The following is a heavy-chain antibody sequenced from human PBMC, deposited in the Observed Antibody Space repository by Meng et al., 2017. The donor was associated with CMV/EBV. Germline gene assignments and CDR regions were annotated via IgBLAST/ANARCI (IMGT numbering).Heavy chain of an antibody. D-gene: IGHD1-26*01. Sequence: SVKVSCKASGGTFSSYAISWVRQAPGQGLEWMGGIIPIFGTANYAQKFQGRVTITTDESTSTAYMELSSLRSEDTAVYYCARAEWELLSITSSWFDPWGQGTLVTVS. CDR3: ARAEWELLSITSSWFDP. CDR2: IIPIFGTA. J-gene: IGHJ5*02. CDR1: GGTFSSYA. V-gene: IGHV1-69*05.